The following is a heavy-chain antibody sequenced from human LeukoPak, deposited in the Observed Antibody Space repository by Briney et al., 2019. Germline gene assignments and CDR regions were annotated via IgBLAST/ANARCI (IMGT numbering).Heavy chain of an antibody. Sequence: GASVKVSCKAAGYTFTTYYMHWVRQAPGQGLEWMGTINPSGGSTSYAQKFQGRGTMTRDTSTSTVYMELSSLRSEDTAVYYCARGGRGEGTGTTRVAFDIWGQGTMVTVSS. CDR2: INPSGGST. CDR3: ARGGRGEGTGTTRVAFDI. J-gene: IGHJ3*02. D-gene: IGHD1-1*01. V-gene: IGHV1-46*01. CDR1: GYTFTTYY.